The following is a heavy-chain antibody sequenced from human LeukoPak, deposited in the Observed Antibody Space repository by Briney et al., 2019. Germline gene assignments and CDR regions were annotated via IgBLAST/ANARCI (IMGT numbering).Heavy chain of an antibody. Sequence: GGSLRLSCAASGFIFSNCGMHWVRQAPGKGLEWVALISYNGENKNYADSVKGRVTISRDNYKNTLYLQMNSLRVEDTAVYYCAQDYRTTGQFDYWGQGTLVTVSS. CDR2: ISYNGENK. J-gene: IGHJ4*02. CDR3: AQDYRTTGQFDY. V-gene: IGHV3-30*18. D-gene: IGHD4-17*01. CDR1: GFIFSNCG.